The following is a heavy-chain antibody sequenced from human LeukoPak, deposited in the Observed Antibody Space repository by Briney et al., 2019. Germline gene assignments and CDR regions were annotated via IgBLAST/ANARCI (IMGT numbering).Heavy chain of an antibody. CDR3: ARIYPRLAAAGN. J-gene: IGHJ4*02. CDR1: GFTVSSNY. V-gene: IGHV3-66*01. Sequence: TGGSLRLSCAASGFTVSSNYMSWVRQAPGKGLEWGSVIYSGGSTYYADSVKGRFTISRDNSKNTLYLQMNSLRADDTAVYYCARIYPRLAAAGNWGQGTLVTVSS. D-gene: IGHD6-13*01. CDR2: IYSGGST.